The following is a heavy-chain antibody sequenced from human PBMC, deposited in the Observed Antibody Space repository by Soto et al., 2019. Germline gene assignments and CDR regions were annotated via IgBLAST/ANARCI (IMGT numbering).Heavy chain of an antibody. CDR3: AKALGELSPESYDY. Sequence: GGSLRLSCAASGFTFSDYYMSWIRQAPGKGLEWVSYISSSSCYTNYADSVKGRFTISRDSSEKTLYLQMNSLRPGDTAVYYCAKALGELSPESYDYWGQGTLVTVPQ. CDR2: ISSSSCYT. D-gene: IGHD3-16*02. CDR1: GFTFSDYY. V-gene: IGHV3-11*06. J-gene: IGHJ4*02.